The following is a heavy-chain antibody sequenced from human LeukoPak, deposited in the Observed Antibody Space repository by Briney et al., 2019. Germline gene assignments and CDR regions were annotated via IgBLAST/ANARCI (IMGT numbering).Heavy chain of an antibody. D-gene: IGHD6-13*01. CDR3: ARDSIAERNWFDP. CDR1: GYTFTSYG. CDR2: ISAYNGNT. V-gene: IGHV1-18*01. J-gene: IGHJ5*02. Sequence: ASVKVSCKASGYTFTSYGISWVRQAPGQGLEWMGWISAYNGNTNYAQKLQGRVTMTTDTSTSTAYTELRSLRSDDTAVYYCARDSIAERNWFDPWGQGTLVTVSS.